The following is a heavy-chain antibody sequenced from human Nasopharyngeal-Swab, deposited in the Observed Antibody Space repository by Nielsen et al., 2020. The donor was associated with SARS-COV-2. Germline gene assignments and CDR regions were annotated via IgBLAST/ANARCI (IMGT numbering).Heavy chain of an antibody. V-gene: IGHV4-59*08. J-gene: IGHJ6*03. CDR3: ARHTYHYYYFYMDV. CDR2: IYYSTNT. D-gene: IGHD2-21*01. Sequence: WIRQPPGKGLEWIGYIYYSTNTNYNPSRSTSYNPFLKSRVTISVDTSRSQFSLKLSSVTAADSAVYYCARHTYHYYYFYMDVWGRGTTVTV.